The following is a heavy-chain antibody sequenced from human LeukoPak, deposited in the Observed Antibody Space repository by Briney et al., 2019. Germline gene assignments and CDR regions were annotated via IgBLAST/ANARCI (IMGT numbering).Heavy chain of an antibody. D-gene: IGHD1-20*01. CDR2: INPNSGGT. CDR1: GYTFTGYY. CDR3: ARGPSPITGDYYYYYYMDV. V-gene: IGHV1-2*02. Sequence: ASVKVSCKASGYTFTGYYMHWVRQAPGQGLEWMGWINPNSGGTNYAQKFQGRVTMTRDTSISTAYMELSRLRSDDTAVYYCARGPSPITGDYYYYYYMDVWGKGTSVTVSS. J-gene: IGHJ6*03.